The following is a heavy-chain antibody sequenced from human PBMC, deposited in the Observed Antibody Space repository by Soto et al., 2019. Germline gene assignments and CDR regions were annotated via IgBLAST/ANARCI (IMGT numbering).Heavy chain of an antibody. Sequence: LSLTCAVSGYSISSGYYWGWIRQPPGKGLEWIGSIYHSGSTYYNPSLKSRVTISVDTSKNQFSLKLSSVTAADTAVYYCARARITMVRGVIIIALFDYWGQGTLVTVSS. CDR2: IYHSGST. D-gene: IGHD3-10*01. V-gene: IGHV4-38-2*01. CDR1: GYSISSGYY. J-gene: IGHJ4*02. CDR3: ARARITMVRGVIIIALFDY.